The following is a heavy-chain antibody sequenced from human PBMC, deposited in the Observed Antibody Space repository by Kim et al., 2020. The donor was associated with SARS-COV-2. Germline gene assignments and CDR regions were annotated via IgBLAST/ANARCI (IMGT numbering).Heavy chain of an antibody. CDR3: TTVSMR. D-gene: IGHD2-2*01. V-gene: IGHV3-15*01. CDR1: GIPFSNTW. CDR2: CKSETDGGTA. Sequence: GGSLRLSFAVSGIPFSNTWFNWVRQSPGKGLEWVGRCKSETDGGTADLAAPVKGRFAISRDESKNTLYLLMNNVKTDDSAVYYCTTVSMRWGQGTLVTVSS. J-gene: IGHJ4*02.